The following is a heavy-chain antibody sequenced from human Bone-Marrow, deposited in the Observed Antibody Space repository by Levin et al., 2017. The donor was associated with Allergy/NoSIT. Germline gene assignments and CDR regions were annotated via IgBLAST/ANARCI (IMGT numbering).Heavy chain of an antibody. J-gene: IGHJ6*02. CDR3: AGLACKSSNWRTQSYYGLDV. V-gene: IGHV5-51*01. CDR2: IFVRDSDA. Sequence: GESLKISCQGSGYTFADYWIGWVRQMPGKGPEWMGVIFVRDSDARYSRSFQGQVTISVDKSVNTARLQWSSLKVSDTAAYYCAGLACKSSNWRTQSYYGLDVWGQGTTV. D-gene: IGHD2/OR15-2a*01. CDR1: GYTFADYW.